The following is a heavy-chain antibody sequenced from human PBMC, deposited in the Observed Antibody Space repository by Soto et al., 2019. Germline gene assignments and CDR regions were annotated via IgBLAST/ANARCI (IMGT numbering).Heavy chain of an antibody. J-gene: IGHJ4*02. Sequence: QVQLVESGGGVVQPGTSLRLSCAASGFTFRNYGMHRVRQAPGKGLEWVAIIRYDENNKYYADSVKGRFTISRDNSKNTLYLQMNSLRAEDTAVYYCARDSVWTFDYWGQGTLVTVSS. D-gene: IGHD2-21*01. CDR1: GFTFRNYG. CDR2: IRYDENNK. V-gene: IGHV3-33*01. CDR3: ARDSVWTFDY.